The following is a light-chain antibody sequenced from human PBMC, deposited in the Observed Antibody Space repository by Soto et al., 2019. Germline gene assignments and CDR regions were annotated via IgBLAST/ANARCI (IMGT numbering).Light chain of an antibody. Sequence: EIVMTQSPATLSLSAGERATLSCRASQSVSSDLAWYQHKPGQAPRLLIYGASTRATGIPARFSGRGSGTEFTLTISSLQHEDFAVYYCQQYNNWTWTFGQGTKVDI. V-gene: IGKV3-15*01. J-gene: IGKJ1*01. CDR2: GAS. CDR3: QQYNNWTWT. CDR1: QSVSSD.